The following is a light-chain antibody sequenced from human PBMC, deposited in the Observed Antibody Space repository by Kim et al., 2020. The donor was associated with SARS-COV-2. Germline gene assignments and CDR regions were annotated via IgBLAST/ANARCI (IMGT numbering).Light chain of an antibody. CDR1: QSVSSS. CDR3: QQYNNWPPLT. Sequence: EIVMTQSPATLSVSPGERATLSCRASQSVSSSLAWCQQKPGPAPRLLIYGASPRATGIPSRFSGSGSGVELTLTISSLQSEDFAVYYCQQYNNWPPLTFCGGTKVDIK. V-gene: IGKV3-15*01. CDR2: GAS. J-gene: IGKJ4*01.